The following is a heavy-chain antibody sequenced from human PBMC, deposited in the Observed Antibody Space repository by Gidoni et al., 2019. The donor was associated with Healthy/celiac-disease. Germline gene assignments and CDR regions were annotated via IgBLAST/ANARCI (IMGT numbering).Heavy chain of an antibody. Sequence: QLQLQESGPGLVKPSETLSLTCTVSGGSIRSSSYYWGWIRQPPGKGLEWIGSIYYSGSTYYNPSRKSRVTISVDTSKNQFSLKLSSVTAADTAVYYCARHHANRYYYYYGMDVWGQGTTVTVSS. CDR2: IYYSGST. V-gene: IGHV4-39*01. J-gene: IGHJ6*02. CDR1: GGSIRSSSYY. CDR3: ARHHANRYYYYYGMDV.